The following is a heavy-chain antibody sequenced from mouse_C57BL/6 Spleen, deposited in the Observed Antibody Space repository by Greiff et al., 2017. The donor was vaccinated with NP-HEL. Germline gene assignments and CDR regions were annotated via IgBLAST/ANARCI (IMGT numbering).Heavy chain of an antibody. CDR3: ARYPVGFDY. Sequence: EVQLVESGGGLVQPGGSLSLYCAASGFTFTDYYMSWVRQPPGKALEWLGFIRNKANGYTTEYSASVKGRFTIYRANSQSILYLQMNALRAEDSATYYCARYPVGFDYGGQGTTLTVSS. CDR1: GFTFTDYY. J-gene: IGHJ2*01. V-gene: IGHV7-3*01. CDR2: IRNKANGYTT.